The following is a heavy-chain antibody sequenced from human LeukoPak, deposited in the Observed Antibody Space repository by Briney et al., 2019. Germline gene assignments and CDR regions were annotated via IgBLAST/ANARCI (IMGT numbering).Heavy chain of an antibody. CDR3: ARMRVVTFFRVGYMDV. V-gene: IGHV1-69*05. Sequence: EAPVKVSCKASGGTFSSYAISWVRQAPGQGLEWMGGIIPIFGTANYAQKFQGRVTITTDESTSTAYMELSSLRSEDTAVYYCARMRVVTFFRVGYMDVWGKGTTVTVSS. D-gene: IGHD3-22*01. J-gene: IGHJ6*03. CDR1: GGTFSSYA. CDR2: IIPIFGTA.